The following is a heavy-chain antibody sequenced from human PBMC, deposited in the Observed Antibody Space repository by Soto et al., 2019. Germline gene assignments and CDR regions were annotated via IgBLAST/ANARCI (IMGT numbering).Heavy chain of an antibody. D-gene: IGHD1-1*01. Sequence: PGGSLRLSCAASGFNFSSYWMSWVRQAPGKGLEWVANIKQDGSEKYYVDSVKGRFTISRDNAKNSLYLQMNSLRAEDTAVYYCASSDSVEYERWGQGTLVTVSS. CDR3: ASSDSVEYER. CDR1: GFNFSSYW. V-gene: IGHV3-7*05. CDR2: IKQDGSEK. J-gene: IGHJ4*02.